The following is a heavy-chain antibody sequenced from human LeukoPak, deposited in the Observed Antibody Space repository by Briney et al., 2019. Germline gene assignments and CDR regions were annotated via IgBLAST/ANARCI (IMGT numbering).Heavy chain of an antibody. Sequence: SETLSLTCAVSGYSISSGYYWGWIRQPPGKGLEWIGSIYHSGSTYYNPSLKSRVTISVDTSKNQLSLKLSSVTAADTAVYYCARARDSLDYWGQGTLVTVSS. D-gene: IGHD2-21*01. CDR2: IYHSGST. V-gene: IGHV4-38-2*01. CDR1: GYSISSGYY. CDR3: ARARDSLDY. J-gene: IGHJ4*02.